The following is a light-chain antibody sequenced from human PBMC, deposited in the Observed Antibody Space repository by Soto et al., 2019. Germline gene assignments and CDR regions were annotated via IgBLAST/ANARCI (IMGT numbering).Light chain of an antibody. CDR1: QSISSW. V-gene: IGKV1-5*01. J-gene: IGKJ1*01. Sequence: IQMNLSPSTLSAKIGDRVTITCRASQSISSWLAWYQHKPGKAPKLLIYDASNLDSGVPSRFSGSGSGTEFSLTISNLQPDDCATYYWQQDDNFWRFGQVAMVDI. CDR3: QQDDNFWR. CDR2: DAS.